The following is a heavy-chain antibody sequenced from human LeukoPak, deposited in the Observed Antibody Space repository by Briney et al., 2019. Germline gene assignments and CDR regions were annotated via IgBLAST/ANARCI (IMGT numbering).Heavy chain of an antibody. D-gene: IGHD3-22*01. V-gene: IGHV4-38-2*02. J-gene: IGHJ2*01. CDR2: IYHTVST. Sequence: SQTLSLTCTVSGDSLSSVYYWGWTRPPPGKGLEWSASIYHTVSTDYNPSLKSRVTISVDTSKNHLSLKLSSVTAADTAVYYCASYDSSGYFSPYWYFDLWGRGTLVTVSS. CDR3: ASYDSSGYFSPYWYFDL. CDR1: GDSLSSVYY.